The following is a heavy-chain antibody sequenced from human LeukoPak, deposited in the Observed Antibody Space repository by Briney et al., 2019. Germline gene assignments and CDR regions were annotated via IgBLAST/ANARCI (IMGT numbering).Heavy chain of an antibody. CDR2: INWNGGSI. J-gene: IGHJ4*02. Sequence: PGGSLRLSCAASGFTFDDYGMTWVRQAPGKGLEWVSDINWNGGSIGYADSVKGRFTVSRDNAKNSLYLQMNSRRAEDTALYYCAREKYDSSGYYTDNYYFDYWGQGTLVTVSS. CDR3: AREKYDSSGYYTDNYYFDY. D-gene: IGHD3-22*01. V-gene: IGHV3-20*04. CDR1: GFTFDDYG.